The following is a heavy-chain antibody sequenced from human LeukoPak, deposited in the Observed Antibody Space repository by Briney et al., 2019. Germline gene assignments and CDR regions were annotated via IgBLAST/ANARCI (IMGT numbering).Heavy chain of an antibody. V-gene: IGHV1-18*01. Sequence: AASVKVSCKASGYTFTSFGISWVRQAPGQGLEWMGWISAYNGNTNYAQKLQGRVTMTTDTSTSTAYMELRSLRSDDTAVYYCARDVRYSSSWYDDYWGQGTLVTVSS. CDR3: ARDVRYSSSWYDDY. CDR1: GYTFTSFG. D-gene: IGHD6-13*01. CDR2: ISAYNGNT. J-gene: IGHJ4*02.